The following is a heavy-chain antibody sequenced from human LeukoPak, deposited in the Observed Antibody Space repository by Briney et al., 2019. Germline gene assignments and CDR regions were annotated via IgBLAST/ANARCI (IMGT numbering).Heavy chain of an antibody. J-gene: IGHJ2*01. CDR2: ITWNGGST. V-gene: IGHV3-20*04. CDR3: AKDRRISPYWYFEI. D-gene: IGHD3-10*01. CDR1: GFTFDDYG. Sequence: GGSLRLSCTAAGFTFDDYGMSWVRQIPGKGLEWVAGITWNGGSTDYADSVKGRFTISRDNSKNTLYLQVNSLRAEDTAVYYCAKDRRISPYWYFEIWGRGTLVTASS.